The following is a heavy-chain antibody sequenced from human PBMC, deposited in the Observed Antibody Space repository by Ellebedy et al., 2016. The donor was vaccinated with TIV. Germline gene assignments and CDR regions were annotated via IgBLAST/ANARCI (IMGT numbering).Heavy chain of an antibody. D-gene: IGHD2-15*01. J-gene: IGHJ6*03. CDR3: ARSTGDCSAGTCYSDMDI. CDR2: ISWNGGSI. Sequence: PGGSLRLSCAASGSTFEDNGMGWVRQAPGKGLEWVSGISWNGGSIGYADSVKGRFTVSRDNSKNTLYLQMNSLRADDTAVYYCARSTGDCSAGTCYSDMDIWGKGTTVTVSS. V-gene: IGHV3-20*04. CDR1: GSTFEDNG.